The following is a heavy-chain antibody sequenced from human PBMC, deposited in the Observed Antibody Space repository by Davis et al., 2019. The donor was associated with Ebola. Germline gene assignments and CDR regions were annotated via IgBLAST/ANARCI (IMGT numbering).Heavy chain of an antibody. V-gene: IGHV4-59*01. CDR1: GGSISSYY. J-gene: IGHJ5*02. CDR3: ARAATVITGGWFDP. D-gene: IGHD4-17*01. CDR2: IYYSGST. Sequence: SETLSLTCTVSGGSISSYYWSWIRQPPGKGLEWIGYIYYSGSTNYNPSLKSRVTISVDTSKNQFSLKLSSVTAADTAVYYCARAATVITGGWFDPWGQGTLVTVSS.